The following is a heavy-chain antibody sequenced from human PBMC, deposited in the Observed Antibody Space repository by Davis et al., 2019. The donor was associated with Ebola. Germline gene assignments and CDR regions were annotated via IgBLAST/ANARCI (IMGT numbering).Heavy chain of an antibody. CDR2: IDPSDSHT. CDR1: GYSFTSYW. Sequence: GESLKISCQGSGYSFTSYWISWVRQMPGKGLEWMGRIDPSDSHTIYSPSFQGHVTISADKSISAAYLQWSSLKASDTAMYYCARLDYFDTSGYYKPLFYWGQGTLVTVSS. J-gene: IGHJ4*02. CDR3: ARLDYFDTSGYYKPLFY. D-gene: IGHD3-22*01. V-gene: IGHV5-10-1*01.